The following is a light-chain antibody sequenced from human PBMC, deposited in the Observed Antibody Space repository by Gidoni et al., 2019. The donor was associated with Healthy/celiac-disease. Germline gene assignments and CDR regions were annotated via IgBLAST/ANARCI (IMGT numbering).Light chain of an antibody. J-gene: IGKJ4*01. CDR1: QSVSSY. V-gene: IGKV3-11*01. Sequence: EIVLTQSPATLSLSPGERATRSCRASQSVSSYLDWYQQKPGQAPRLLIYDASNRATGIPARFSGSGSGTDFTLTISSLEPEDFAVYYCQQRSNWPPLTFGGGTKVEIK. CDR3: QQRSNWPPLT. CDR2: DAS.